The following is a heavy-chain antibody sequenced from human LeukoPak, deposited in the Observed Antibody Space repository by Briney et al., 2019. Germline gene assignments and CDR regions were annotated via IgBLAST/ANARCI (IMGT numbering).Heavy chain of an antibody. V-gene: IGHV3-30-3*01. Sequence: GRSLRLFCAASGFIFSSYTMHWVRQAPGKGLECVAVLSFDASYKFYADSVKGRFNISRDNPKHTLYLQMSSLRAEDTAVYYCARNVHSYTWSQQYYYYYYGMDVWGHGTTVTVSS. CDR1: GFIFSSYT. CDR3: ARNVHSYTWSQQYYYYYYGMDV. D-gene: IGHD1-26*01. J-gene: IGHJ6*02. CDR2: LSFDASYK.